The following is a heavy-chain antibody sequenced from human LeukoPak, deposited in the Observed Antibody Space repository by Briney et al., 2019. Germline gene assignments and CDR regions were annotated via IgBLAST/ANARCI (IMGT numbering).Heavy chain of an antibody. V-gene: IGHV3-23*01. CDR3: AKGTSSFDY. D-gene: IGHD2-2*01. J-gene: IGHJ4*02. CDR2: ISGSGGST. Sequence: MXWVRQAPGXXLEWVSAISGSGGSTYYADSVKGRFTISRDNSKNTLYLQMNSLRAEDTAVYYCAKGTSSFDYWGQGTLVTVSS.